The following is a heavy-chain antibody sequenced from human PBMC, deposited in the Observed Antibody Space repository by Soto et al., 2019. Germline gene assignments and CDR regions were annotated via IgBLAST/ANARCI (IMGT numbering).Heavy chain of an antibody. V-gene: IGHV5-51*01. J-gene: IGHJ4*02. CDR2: IYPGDSDT. D-gene: IGHD1-1*01. CDR1: GYRFTTYW. CDR3: ESASWKFVDPYHFDF. Sequence: GESLKISCKGFGYRFTTYWIGWVRHMPGKGLEWIGIIYPGDSDTRYSTSYRSQVTTSAVNSISTAYLQWSSLKASDTAIYYCESASWKFVDPYHFDFWGQGTLVTVSS.